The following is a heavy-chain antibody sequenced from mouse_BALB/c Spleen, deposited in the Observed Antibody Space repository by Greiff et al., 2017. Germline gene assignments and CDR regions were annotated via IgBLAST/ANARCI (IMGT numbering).Heavy chain of an antibody. CDR1: GYSFTGYY. CDR3: ARTFGDYYGSSTLDY. V-gene: IGHV1-26*01. D-gene: IGHD1-1*01. CDR2: INPYNGAT. J-gene: IGHJ2*01. Sequence: EVQLQQSGPELVKPGASVKISCKASGYSFTGYYMHWVKQSHVKSLEWIGRINPYNGATSYNQNFKDKASLTVDKSSSTAYMELHSLTSEDSAVYYCARTFGDYYGSSTLDYWGQGTTLTVSS.